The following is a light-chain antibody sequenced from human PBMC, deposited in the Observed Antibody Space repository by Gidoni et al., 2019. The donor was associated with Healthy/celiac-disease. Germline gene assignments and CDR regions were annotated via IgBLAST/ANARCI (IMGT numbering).Light chain of an antibody. Sequence: DIVMTQSPDPLALSLGEGATINCKSSQSVLYSSNNKNYLAWYQQKPGQPPKLLIYWASTRESGVPDRFSGSGSGTDFTLTISSLQAEDVAVYYCQQYYSTPYTFGQGTKLEIK. V-gene: IGKV4-1*01. CDR2: WAS. CDR1: QSVLYSSNNKNY. J-gene: IGKJ2*01. CDR3: QQYYSTPYT.